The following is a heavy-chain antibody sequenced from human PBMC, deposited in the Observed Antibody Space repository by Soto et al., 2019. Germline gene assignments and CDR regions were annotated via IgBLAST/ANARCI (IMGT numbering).Heavy chain of an antibody. CDR3: ASGVREYSTSPPHF. Sequence: QVQLVQSGPEVKKTGTSVKVSCKASGGTFSSRAISWVRQAPGQGLEWMGGIIPVFGRVNYAEKFQDRVTITADESTGTVYMELSSLRSEDTALYYCASGVREYSTSPPHFWGQGTLVSVSS. CDR2: IIPVFGRV. CDR1: GGTFSSRA. D-gene: IGHD6-13*01. V-gene: IGHV1-69*01. J-gene: IGHJ4*02.